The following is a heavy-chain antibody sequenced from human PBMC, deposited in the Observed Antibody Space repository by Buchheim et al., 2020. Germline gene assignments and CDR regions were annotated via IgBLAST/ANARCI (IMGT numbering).Heavy chain of an antibody. CDR2: ISSGSSI. CDR1: GFTFNSYE. CDR3: ARWVKDSSGFSYYYYGMDV. D-gene: IGHD3-22*01. V-gene: IGHV3-48*03. J-gene: IGHJ6*02. Sequence: EVQLVESGGGLVQPGESLRLSCAASGFTFNSYEMNWVRRAQGKGLEWVSYISSGSSIYYADSVKGRFTISRDNAKNSLYLQMSSLRAEDTAVYYCARWVKDSSGFSYYYYGMDVWGQGTT.